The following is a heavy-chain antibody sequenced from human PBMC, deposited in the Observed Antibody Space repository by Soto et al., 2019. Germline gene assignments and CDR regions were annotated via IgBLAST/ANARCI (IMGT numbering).Heavy chain of an antibody. CDR2: TSYDGSNK. J-gene: IGHJ4*02. V-gene: IGHV3-30*03. Sequence: QVQLVESGGGVVRPGKSLTLSCTGSGFAFGGYGIHWVRQTPGKGLEWLAMTSYDGSNKYLADSVKGRFTVSRDMSRTTVFPQMDNLRLEDTAVYYCARGGDVLDYWGRGTLVTVSS. D-gene: IGHD3-16*01. CDR3: ARGGDVLDY. CDR1: GFAFGGYG.